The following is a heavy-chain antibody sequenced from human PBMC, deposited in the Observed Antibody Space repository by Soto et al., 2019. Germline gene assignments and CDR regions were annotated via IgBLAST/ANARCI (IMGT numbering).Heavy chain of an antibody. V-gene: IGHV4-34*01. CDR3: ARVIDGTMVRGVTDYYYYGMDV. CDR1: GGSFSGYY. Sequence: SETLSLTCAVYGGSFSGYYWSWIRQPPGKGLEWIGEINHSGSTNYNPSLKSRVTISVDTSKNQFSLKLSSVTAADTAVYYCARVIDGTMVRGVTDYYYYGMDVWGQGTTVTVS. D-gene: IGHD3-10*01. CDR2: INHSGST. J-gene: IGHJ6*02.